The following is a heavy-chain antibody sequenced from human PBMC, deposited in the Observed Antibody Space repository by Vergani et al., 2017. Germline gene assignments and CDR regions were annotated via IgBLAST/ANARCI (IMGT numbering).Heavy chain of an antibody. V-gene: IGHV3-43D*03. CDR1: GFTFDDYA. J-gene: IGHJ4*02. D-gene: IGHD3-22*01. CDR2: ISWDGGST. Sequence: EVQLVESGGGLVQPGGSLRLSCAASGFTFDDYAMHWVRQAPGKGLEWVSLISWDGGSTYYADSVKGRFTISRDNSKNSLYLQMNSLRAEDTALYYCAKAGNYDSSGYYYDYWGQGTLVTVSS. CDR3: AKAGNYDSSGYYYDY.